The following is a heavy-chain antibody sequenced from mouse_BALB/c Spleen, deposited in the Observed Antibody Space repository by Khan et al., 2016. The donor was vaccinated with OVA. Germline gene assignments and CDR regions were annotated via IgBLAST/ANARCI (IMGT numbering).Heavy chain of an antibody. J-gene: IGHJ3*01. CDR3: ADHLTGSVAY. Sequence: EVQLVESGGDLVKPGGSLKLSCAASGFTFSSYSMSWVRQTPDKRLEWVASISSGGDYPYYPDSVKGRFNISRDNAKNTLYLQMSDRKSEDTAMDYGADHLTGSVAYWGQGTLVTVSA. CDR2: ISSGGDYP. V-gene: IGHV5-6*01. CDR1: GFTFSSYS.